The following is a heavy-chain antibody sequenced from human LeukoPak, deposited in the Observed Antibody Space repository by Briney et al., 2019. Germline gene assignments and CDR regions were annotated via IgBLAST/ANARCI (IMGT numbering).Heavy chain of an antibody. CDR1: GGSFSGYC. J-gene: IGHJ4*02. V-gene: IGHV4-34*01. CDR2: INHSGST. D-gene: IGHD3-22*01. CDR3: ARGCDDSSGYYQYYFDY. Sequence: PSETLSLTCAVYGGSFSGYCWSWIRQPPGKGLDWIGEINHSGSTNYNPSLKSRVTISVDTSKNQFSLKLSSVTAADTAVYYCARGCDDSSGYYQYYFDYWGQGTLVTVSS.